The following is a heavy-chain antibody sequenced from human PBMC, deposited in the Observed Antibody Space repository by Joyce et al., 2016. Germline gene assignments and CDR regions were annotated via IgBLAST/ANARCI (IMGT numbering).Heavy chain of an antibody. D-gene: IGHD1-26*01. CDR1: GGSITSGGFY. CDR2: IYYSGST. V-gene: IGHV4-31*03. Sequence: QVQLQESGPGLVKPSQTLSLTCTVSGGSITSGGFYWSWFRPHPGKGLEWIGYIYYSGSTYYNPSLKSRVSISVDTSKNQLALKLSSVTAADTAVYYCARGEGVRLSVRWYFDLCGRGTLVSVSS. CDR3: ARGEGVRLSVRWYFDL. J-gene: IGHJ2*01.